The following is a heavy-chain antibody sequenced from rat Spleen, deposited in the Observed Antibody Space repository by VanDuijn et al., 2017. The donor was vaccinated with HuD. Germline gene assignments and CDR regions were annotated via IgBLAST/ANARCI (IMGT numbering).Heavy chain of an antibody. CDR3: TTENYWFAY. J-gene: IGHJ3*01. Sequence: EVQLVESGGGLVQPGRSMKLSCAVSGFTFSNSDMAWVRQAPTKGPEWVASISFDGSTTYYLDSVKGRFTISRDNTKSTLYLQMNSLRSEDTATYYCTTENYWFAYWGEGTLVTVSS. CDR2: ISFDGSTT. CDR1: GFTFSNSD. D-gene: IGHD1-10*01. V-gene: IGHV5-20*01.